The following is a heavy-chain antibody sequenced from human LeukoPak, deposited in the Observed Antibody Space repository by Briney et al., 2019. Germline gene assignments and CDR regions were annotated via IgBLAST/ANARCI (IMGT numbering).Heavy chain of an antibody. V-gene: IGHV3-73*01. Sequence: GGALTLSCAASGLTFSGAAMHGVRQAGGRGVEGVGRIRRKGNSYATAYAASVKGRFTISRDDSKNTAYLQMNSLKTEDTAVYYCTRLAAGDREPNYYYGMDVWGQGTTVTVSS. D-gene: IGHD7-27*01. CDR3: TRLAAGDREPNYYYGMDV. CDR2: IRRKGNSYAT. CDR1: GLTFSGAA. J-gene: IGHJ6*02.